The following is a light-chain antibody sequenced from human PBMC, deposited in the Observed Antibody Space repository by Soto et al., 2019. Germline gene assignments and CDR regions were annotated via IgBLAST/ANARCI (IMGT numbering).Light chain of an antibody. CDR2: GES. CDR1: QSIGTD. V-gene: IGKV1-17*01. J-gene: IGKJ1*01. CDR3: QQYNSWWT. Sequence: DIQMTQSPSSLSAFMGDRVSITCRASQSIGTDLNWYQQKPGKDPKLLIYGESTLQGGVPSRFSGSGSGTEFTLTISSLQPDDFATYYCQQYNSWWTFGQGTKVDIK.